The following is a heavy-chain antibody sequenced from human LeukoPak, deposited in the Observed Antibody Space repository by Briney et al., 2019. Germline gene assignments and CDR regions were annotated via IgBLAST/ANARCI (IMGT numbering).Heavy chain of an antibody. D-gene: IGHD3-22*01. J-gene: IGHJ4*02. CDR1: GFTFSTYN. V-gene: IGHV3-21*01. CDR2: ISSSSRYI. CDR3: ARPYYEDRIGYIDAPDS. Sequence: GGSLRLSCAASGFTFSTYNMNWVRQAPGKGLEWVSVISSSSRYIYYADSVRGRFTVTRDNAKSSLYLQMNSLRAEDTAVYYCARPYYEDRIGYIDAPDSWGQGTLVTVSS.